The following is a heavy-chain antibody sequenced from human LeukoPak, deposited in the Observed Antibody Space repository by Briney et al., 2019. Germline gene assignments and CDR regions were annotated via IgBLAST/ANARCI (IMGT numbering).Heavy chain of an antibody. CDR2: LSGSGYNT. Sequence: GGSLRLSCAASGFTFSSNVMSWVRQAPGKGLEWVSSLSGSGYNTYYADSVKGRFTISRDNSKNTVYLQMNSLRAEDTAVYYCAKDPYGTRYFDYWGQGTLVTVSS. D-gene: IGHD2-2*01. CDR1: GFTFSSNV. CDR3: AKDPYGTRYFDY. V-gene: IGHV3-23*01. J-gene: IGHJ4*02.